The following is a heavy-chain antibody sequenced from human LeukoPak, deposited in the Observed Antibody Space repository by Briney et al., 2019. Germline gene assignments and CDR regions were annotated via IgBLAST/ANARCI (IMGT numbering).Heavy chain of an antibody. J-gene: IGHJ4*02. D-gene: IGHD6-13*01. CDR3: ARVLYSSSWYDEYYFDY. Sequence: ASVKVSCKASGYTFTSYGISWVRQAPGQGLEWMGWSSAYNGNTNYAQKLQGRVTTTTDTSTSTAYMELRSLRSDDTAVYYCARVLYSSSWYDEYYFDYWGQGTLVTVSS. CDR1: GYTFTSYG. V-gene: IGHV1-18*01. CDR2: SSAYNGNT.